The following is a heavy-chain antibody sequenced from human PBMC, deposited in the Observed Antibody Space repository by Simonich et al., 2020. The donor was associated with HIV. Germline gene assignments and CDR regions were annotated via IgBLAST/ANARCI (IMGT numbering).Heavy chain of an antibody. J-gene: IGHJ4*02. V-gene: IGHV3-49*04. CDR2: IRTKLYGGKT. Sequence: EVQLVESGGDLVQPGRSLRLSCTASGFTFGDYAMTWVRQAPGKRLGWVGFIRTKLYGGKTEYAASVKGRFTISRDDSKSIAYLQMNSLKTEDTAMYYCTRHLVVWGSRGHSYFDYWGQGTLVTVSS. CDR1: GFTFGDYA. CDR3: TRHLVVWGSRGHSYFDY. D-gene: IGHD3-16*01.